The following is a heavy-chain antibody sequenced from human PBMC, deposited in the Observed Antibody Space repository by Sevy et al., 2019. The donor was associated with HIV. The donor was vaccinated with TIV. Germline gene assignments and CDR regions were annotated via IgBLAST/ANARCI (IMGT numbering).Heavy chain of an antibody. Sequence: GGSLRLSCAASGFSVSSNYMSWVRQAPGKGPEWVSVIHSGGKISYADSVQGRFTISRDNSMNTLYLQMNSLRAEDTAVYYCAREDIVLGEDNYYGIDVWGQGTTVTVSS. V-gene: IGHV3-53*01. CDR3: AREDIVLGEDNYYGIDV. CDR1: GFSVSSNY. J-gene: IGHJ6*02. D-gene: IGHD2-15*01. CDR2: IHSGGKI.